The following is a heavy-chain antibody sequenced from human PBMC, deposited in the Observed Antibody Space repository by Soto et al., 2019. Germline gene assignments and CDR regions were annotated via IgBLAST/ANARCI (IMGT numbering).Heavy chain of an antibody. Sequence: PSETLSLTCTVSGGSISSGGYYWSWIRQHPGKGLEWIGYIYYSGSTYYNPSLKSRVTISVDTSKNQFSLKLSSVTAADTAVYYCARGTEVIAIIQAIFFDYWGQGTLVTVSS. D-gene: IGHD2-21*01. J-gene: IGHJ4*02. CDR1: GGSISSGGYY. CDR2: IYYSGST. CDR3: ARGTEVIAIIQAIFFDY. V-gene: IGHV4-31*03.